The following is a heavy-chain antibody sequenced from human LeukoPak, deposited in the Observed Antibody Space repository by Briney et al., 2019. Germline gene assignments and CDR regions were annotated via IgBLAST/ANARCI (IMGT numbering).Heavy chain of an antibody. D-gene: IGHD3-22*01. CDR3: ARAKSLSYDKSGYYNKPNWFDP. CDR1: GGSFNSDNYY. CDR2: IYTSGST. J-gene: IGHJ5*02. Sequence: SETLSLTCKVSGGSFNSDNYYWSWIRQPAGKGLEWIGRIYTSGSTNYNPSLKSRVTISIDTSKNQFSLRLSSVTAADTAVYYCARAKSLSYDKSGYYNKPNWFDPWGQGTLVTVSS. V-gene: IGHV4-61*02.